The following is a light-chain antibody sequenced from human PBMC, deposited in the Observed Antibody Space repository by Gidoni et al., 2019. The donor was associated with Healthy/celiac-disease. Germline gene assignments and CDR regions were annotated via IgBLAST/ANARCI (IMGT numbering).Light chain of an antibody. CDR3: QQYGSSLGT. CDR2: GAS. CDR1: QRVSSSY. Sequence: EIVLTQSPGTLSLSPGERATLSCRASQRVSSSYLSWYQQTPGQAPMLLIYGASSRATGIPDMFSGSCSGTDSPLTISRLEPEDFAVYYCQQYGSSLGTFGQGTKVEIK. J-gene: IGKJ1*01. V-gene: IGKV3-20*01.